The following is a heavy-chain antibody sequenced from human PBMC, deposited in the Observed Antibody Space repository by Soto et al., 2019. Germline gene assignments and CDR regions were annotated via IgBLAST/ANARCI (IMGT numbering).Heavy chain of an antibody. CDR1: GATFISYT. V-gene: IGHV1-69*08. Sequence: QVQLVQSGPEVKKPGSSVKVSCKSSGATFISYTINWVRQAPGQGLEWMGRIIPILDTTNYAQKFQDRVTVTADKSTSTAYMELSSLRSEDTAVYYCVTDYDTPPFFDYWGQGTLVTVSS. CDR3: VTDYDTPPFFDY. J-gene: IGHJ4*02. D-gene: IGHD4-17*01. CDR2: IIPILDTT.